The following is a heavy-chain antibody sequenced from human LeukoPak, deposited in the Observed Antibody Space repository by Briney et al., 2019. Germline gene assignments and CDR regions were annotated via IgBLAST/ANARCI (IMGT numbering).Heavy chain of an antibody. V-gene: IGHV3-48*03. CDR1: GFTFSSHE. Sequence: GGSLRLSCAASGFTFSSHEMNWVRQAPGKGLEWVSYISSSGSNIHYADSEKGRFTISRDNAKNSLYLQMNSLRAEDTAVYYCARQHYDFWLPADYWGQGTLVTVSS. J-gene: IGHJ4*02. CDR3: ARQHYDFWLPADY. D-gene: IGHD3-3*01. CDR2: ISSSGSNI.